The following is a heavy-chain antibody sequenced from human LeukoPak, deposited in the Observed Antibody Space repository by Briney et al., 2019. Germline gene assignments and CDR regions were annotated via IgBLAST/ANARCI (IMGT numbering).Heavy chain of an antibody. CDR3: AELGITMIGGV. CDR1: GFTFSDNY. Sequence: GGSLRLSCAASGFTFSDNYMTWVRQAPGKGLEWLSYISGNGGDIQYADSVKGRFTISRDNAKNLLYLQMDSLRAEDTAVYYCAELGITMIGGVWGKGTTVTISS. V-gene: IGHV3-11*04. D-gene: IGHD3-10*02. CDR2: ISGNGGDI. J-gene: IGHJ6*04.